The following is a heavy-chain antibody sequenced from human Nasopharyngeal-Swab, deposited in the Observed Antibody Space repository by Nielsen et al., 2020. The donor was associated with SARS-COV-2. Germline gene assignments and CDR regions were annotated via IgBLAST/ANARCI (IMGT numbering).Heavy chain of an antibody. Sequence: GGSLRLSCAASGFTFSSYSMNWVRQAPGKGLEWVSSISSSSSYIYYADSVKGRFTISRDNAKNSLYLQMNSLRAEDTAVYYCARADSSSWYFDYRGQGTLVTVSS. CDR2: ISSSSSYI. V-gene: IGHV3-21*01. CDR3: ARADSSSWYFDY. CDR1: GFTFSSYS. J-gene: IGHJ4*02. D-gene: IGHD6-13*01.